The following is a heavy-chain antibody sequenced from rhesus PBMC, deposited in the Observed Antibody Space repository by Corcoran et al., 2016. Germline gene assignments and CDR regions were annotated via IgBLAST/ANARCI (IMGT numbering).Heavy chain of an antibody. CDR1: GGSISSSY. CDR3: ARDRFYGSSYVAYFDY. Sequence: QLQLQESGPGLVKPSETLSVTCAVSGGSISSSYWSWIRQAPGKGPEWNGYIYGSGSSTNYNPSLQSRVTRSVDTSKNQLSLKLSSVTTADTAVYYCARDRFYGSSYVAYFDYWGQGVLVTVSS. J-gene: IGHJ4*01. CDR2: IYGSGSST. V-gene: IGHV4-169*02. D-gene: IGHD4-29*01.